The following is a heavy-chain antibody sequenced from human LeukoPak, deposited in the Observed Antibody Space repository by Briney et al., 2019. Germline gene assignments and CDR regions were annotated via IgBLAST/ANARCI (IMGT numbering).Heavy chain of an antibody. J-gene: IGHJ4*02. V-gene: IGHV1-46*01. CDR1: GYTFTSYY. CDR2: INPSGGST. Sequence: ASVKVSCKASGYTFTSYYVHWVRQAPGQGLEWMGIINPSGGSTSYAQKFQGRVTMTRDTSTSTVYMELSSLRSEDTAVYYCASLQSSGPYYFDYWGQGTLVTVSS. D-gene: IGHD3-22*01. CDR3: ASLQSSGPYYFDY.